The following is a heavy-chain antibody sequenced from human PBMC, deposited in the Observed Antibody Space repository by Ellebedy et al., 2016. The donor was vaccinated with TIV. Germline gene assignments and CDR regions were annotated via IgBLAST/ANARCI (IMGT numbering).Heavy chain of an antibody. J-gene: IGHJ4*02. CDR1: GFTFSTYA. CDR2: ISGSGGST. V-gene: IGHV3-23*01. CDR3: AKRIAVAGTGDY. Sequence: GESLKISCAASGFTFSTYAMSWVRQAPGKGLEWVSAISGSGGSTYYADSVKGRFTISRDNSKNTLYLQMNSLRAEDTAVYYCAKRIAVAGTGDYWGQGTLVTVSS. D-gene: IGHD6-19*01.